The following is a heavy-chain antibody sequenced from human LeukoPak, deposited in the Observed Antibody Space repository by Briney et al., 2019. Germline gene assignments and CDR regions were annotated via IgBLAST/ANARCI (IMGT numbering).Heavy chain of an antibody. CDR1: GGSISSYY. V-gene: IGHV4-59*01. CDR3: ARGSGGYSGGLNY. CDR2: IYNSGST. Sequence: SETLSLTCTVSGGSISSYYWSWIRQPPGKGLEWIGYIYNSGSTNYNPSLKSRVTISVDTSKNQFSLKLSSVTAADTAVYYCARGSGGYSGGLNYWGQGTLVTVSS. J-gene: IGHJ4*02. D-gene: IGHD4-23*01.